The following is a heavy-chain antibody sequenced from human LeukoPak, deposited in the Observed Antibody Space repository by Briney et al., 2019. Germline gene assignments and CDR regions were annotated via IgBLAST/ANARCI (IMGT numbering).Heavy chain of an antibody. J-gene: IGHJ4*02. Sequence: GGSLRLSCAAPGFTFSSYAMSWVRQAPGKGLEWVSAISGSGGSTYYADSVKGRFSISRDNSRNTLYLQMSDLRAEDTAAYYCAKITMATTPNFWGQGTLVTVSS. CDR3: AKITMATTPNF. CDR1: GFTFSSYA. V-gene: IGHV3-23*01. D-gene: IGHD3-10*01. CDR2: ISGSGGST.